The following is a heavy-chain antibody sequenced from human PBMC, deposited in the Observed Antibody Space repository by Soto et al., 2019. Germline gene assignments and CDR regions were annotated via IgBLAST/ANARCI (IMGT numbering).Heavy chain of an antibody. CDR1: GFTFSNYG. CDR3: AKDQGYYYGMDV. V-gene: IGHV3-33*06. Sequence: GGSLRLSCVASGFTFSNYGMHWVRQAPGKGLEWVAVIWSDGSKKYYADSVKGRFTVSRDTAKNTLYLQMNSLRAEDTAVYYCAKDQGYYYGMDVWGQGTTVTVSS. CDR2: IWSDGSKK. J-gene: IGHJ6*02.